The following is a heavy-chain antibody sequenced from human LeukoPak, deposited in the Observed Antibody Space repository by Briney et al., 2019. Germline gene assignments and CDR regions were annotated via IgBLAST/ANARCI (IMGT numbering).Heavy chain of an antibody. D-gene: IGHD2-2*01. Sequence: SGGSLRISCSASGFTFSYYAMHWVRQAPGQGLAYVSAISSNGGSTYYADSVKGRFTISRDNSKNTLYLQMSSLRAEDTAVYYCVRTYGYCSSTSCYVFDYWGQGTLVTVSS. CDR1: GFTFSYYA. J-gene: IGHJ4*02. CDR3: VRTYGYCSSTSCYVFDY. CDR2: ISSNGGST. V-gene: IGHV3-64D*09.